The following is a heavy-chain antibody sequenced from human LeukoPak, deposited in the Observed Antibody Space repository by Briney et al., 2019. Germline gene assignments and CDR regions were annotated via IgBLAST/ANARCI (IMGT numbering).Heavy chain of an antibody. CDR2: ISGSGGST. V-gene: IGHV3-23*01. CDR3: AKDAMIVVVTAIAEQYPPYYFDY. Sequence: GGSLRLSCTASGFTFNLYAMTWVRQAPGKGLEWVSAISGSGGSTYYADSVKGRFTISRDNSKNTLYLQMNSLRAEDTAVYYCAKDAMIVVVTAIAEQYPPYYFDYWGQGTLVTVSS. J-gene: IGHJ4*02. CDR1: GFTFNLYA. D-gene: IGHD3-22*01.